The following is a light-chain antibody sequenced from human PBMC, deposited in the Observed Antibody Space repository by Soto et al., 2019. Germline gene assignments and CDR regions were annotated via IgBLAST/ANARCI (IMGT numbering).Light chain of an antibody. CDR1: SSDVGGYNY. V-gene: IGLV2-8*01. J-gene: IGLJ2*01. Sequence: QSALTQPPSASGSPGQSVTISCTGTSSDVGGYNYVSWYQQHPGKAPKVMIYEVSKRPSGVPDRFSGSKSGNTASLTVSGLQAEDEADYYCSSYGGSNNLLFGGGTKL. CDR3: SSYGGSNNLL. CDR2: EVS.